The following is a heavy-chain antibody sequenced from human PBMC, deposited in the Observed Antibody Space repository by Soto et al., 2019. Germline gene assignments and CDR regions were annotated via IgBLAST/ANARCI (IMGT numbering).Heavy chain of an antibody. CDR3: ARAFSSSLVGYYYYGMDV. Sequence: GASVKVSCKASGYTFNGYYMHWVRQAPGQGLEWMGWINPNSGGTNYAQKFQGWVTMTRDTSISTAYMELSRLRSDDTAVYYCARAFSSSLVGYYYYGMDVWGQGTTVTVSS. D-gene: IGHD6-6*01. CDR2: INPNSGGT. CDR1: GYTFNGYY. V-gene: IGHV1-2*04. J-gene: IGHJ6*02.